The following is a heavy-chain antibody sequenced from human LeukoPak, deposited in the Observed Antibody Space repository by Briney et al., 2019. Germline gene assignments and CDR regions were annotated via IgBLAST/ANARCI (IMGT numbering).Heavy chain of an antibody. CDR2: IYPSGNT. J-gene: IGHJ4*02. V-gene: IGHV4-4*07. D-gene: IGHD1-26*01. CDR1: GGSFSSYF. Sequence: SETLSLTCSVSGGSFSSYFWSWVRQPAGKGLEWIGRIYPSGNTNYNPSLKSRVTLSVDTSKTQFSLKLSSVTAADTAVYYCARANVVGASYYFDYWGQGTLVTVSS. CDR3: ARANVVGASYYFDY.